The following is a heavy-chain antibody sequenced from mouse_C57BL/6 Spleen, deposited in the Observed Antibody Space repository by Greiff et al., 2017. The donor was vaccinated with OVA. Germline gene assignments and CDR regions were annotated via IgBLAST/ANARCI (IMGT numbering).Heavy chain of an antibody. D-gene: IGHD2-5*01. CDR3: ARRDYSNYSSYWYFDV. CDR2: ISTGGGST. V-gene: IGHV5-12*01. CDR1: GFTFSDYY. J-gene: IGHJ1*03. Sequence: EVKLVESGGGLVQPGGSLKLSCAASGFTFSDYYMYWVRQTPEKRLEWVAYISTGGGSTYYPDTVKGRYTITRDNAKNTLYLQMSSLKSEDTAMYYCARRDYSNYSSYWYFDVWGTGTTVTVSS.